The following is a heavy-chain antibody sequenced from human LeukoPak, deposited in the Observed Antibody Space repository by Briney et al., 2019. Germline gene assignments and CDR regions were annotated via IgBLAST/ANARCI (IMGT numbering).Heavy chain of an antibody. J-gene: IGHJ6*02. CDR3: AKWGFDFSSGQFGLDV. CDR1: GYTFTGYY. V-gene: IGHV1-2*02. Sequence: ASVKVSCKASGYTFTGYYMHWVRQAPGQGLEWMGWINPNSGGTNYAQKFQGRVTMTRDTSITTAYMELSRLRSDDTAVYYCAKWGFDFSSGQFGLDVWGQGTTVTVS. CDR2: INPNSGGT. D-gene: IGHD3-3*01.